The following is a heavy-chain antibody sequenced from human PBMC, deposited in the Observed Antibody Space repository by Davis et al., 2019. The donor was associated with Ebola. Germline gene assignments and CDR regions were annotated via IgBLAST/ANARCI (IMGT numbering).Heavy chain of an antibody. CDR2: INHSGST. CDR3: ARGQRFTGNWFDP. V-gene: IGHV4-34*01. J-gene: IGHJ5*02. CDR1: GGSFRGSY. D-gene: IGHD3-3*01. Sequence: SETLSLTCAVHGGSFRGSYWSWIRKPPGKGLEWIGEINHSGSTNYNPSLKSRVTISVDTSKNQFSLKLSSVTAADTAVYYCARGQRFTGNWFDPWGQGTLVTVSS.